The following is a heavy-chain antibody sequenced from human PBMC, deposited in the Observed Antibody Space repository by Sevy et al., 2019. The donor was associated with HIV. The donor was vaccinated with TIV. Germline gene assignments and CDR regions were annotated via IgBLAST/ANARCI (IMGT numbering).Heavy chain of an antibody. Sequence: PTLVKPTQTLTLTCTFSGFSLSTSGVGVGWIRQPPGKALEWLTHIYWDDNKRYSPSRRSRLTITKETSKNQVVLTMTNMDPVDTATYYCAHSLYGDYIGGYFDYWGQGTLVTVSS. D-gene: IGHD4-17*01. CDR3: AHSLYGDYIGGYFDY. CDR1: GFSLSTSGVG. V-gene: IGHV2-5*02. CDR2: IYWDDNK. J-gene: IGHJ4*02.